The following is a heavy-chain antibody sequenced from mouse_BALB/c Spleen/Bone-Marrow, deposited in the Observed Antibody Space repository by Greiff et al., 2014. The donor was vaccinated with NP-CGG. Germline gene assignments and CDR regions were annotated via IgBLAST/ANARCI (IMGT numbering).Heavy chain of an antibody. CDR1: GFSLTSYG. Sequence: QVQLKESGPGLVAPSQSLSITCTVSGFSLTSYGVHWVCQPPGKGLEWLGVIWAGGSTNYNSALMSRLSISKDNSKSQVLLKMNSLQTDDTAMYYCARVYLWYFDVWGAGTTVTVSS. D-gene: IGHD2-3*01. V-gene: IGHV2-9*02. CDR2: IWAGGST. CDR3: ARVYLWYFDV. J-gene: IGHJ1*01.